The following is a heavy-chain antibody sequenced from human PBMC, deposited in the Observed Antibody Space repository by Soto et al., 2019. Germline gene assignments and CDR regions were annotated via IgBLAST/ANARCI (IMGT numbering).Heavy chain of an antibody. V-gene: IGHV3-23*01. CDR1: GFTFSSYA. CDR2: ISGSGGST. D-gene: IGHD3-22*01. Sequence: GGSLRLSCAASGFTFSSYAMSWVRQAPGKGLEWVSAISGSGGSTYYADSVKGRFTISRDNSKNTLYLQMNSLRAEDTAVYYCAKHNNYYDSSGSQNWGQGTLVTVSS. CDR3: AKHNNYYDSSGSQN. J-gene: IGHJ4*02.